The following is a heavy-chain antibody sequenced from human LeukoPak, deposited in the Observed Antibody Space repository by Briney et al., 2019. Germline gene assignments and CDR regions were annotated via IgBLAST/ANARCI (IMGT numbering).Heavy chain of an antibody. Sequence: SETLSLTCTVSGGSISSYYWSWIRQPPGKGLEWIGYIYYSGSANYKPSLKSRVTISVDTSKNQFSLKLSSVTAADTAVYYCARESGYAVGDYWGQGTLVTVSS. CDR3: ARESGYAVGDY. CDR1: GGSISSYY. V-gene: IGHV4-59*01. D-gene: IGHD5-12*01. J-gene: IGHJ4*02. CDR2: IYYSGSA.